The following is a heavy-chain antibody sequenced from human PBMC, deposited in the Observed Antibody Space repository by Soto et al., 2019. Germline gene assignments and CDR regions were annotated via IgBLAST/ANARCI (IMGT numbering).Heavy chain of an antibody. CDR2: ISSSSNNI. Sequence: GGSLRLSCVASEFIFSSYRMHWVRQAPGKGLEWVSSISSSSNNINYVDSVKGRFTISRDNAKNSLSLQMNSLRAEDTAVYYCARGRYYYDSSGYDYWGQGTLVTVSS. CDR1: EFIFSSYR. J-gene: IGHJ4*02. CDR3: ARGRYYYDSSGYDY. D-gene: IGHD3-22*01. V-gene: IGHV3-21*01.